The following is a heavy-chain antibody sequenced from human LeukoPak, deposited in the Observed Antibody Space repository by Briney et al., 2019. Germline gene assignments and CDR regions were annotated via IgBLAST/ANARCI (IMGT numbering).Heavy chain of an antibody. CDR3: ARAPEFGATGGYYFDY. CDR2: IYYSGGT. J-gene: IGHJ4*02. D-gene: IGHD1-26*01. V-gene: IGHV4-59*02. CDR1: GGSVSSYY. Sequence: NPSETLSLTCTVSGGSVSSYYWSWIRQPPGKGLEWIGYIYYSGGTNYNPSLNSRVTISVDTSKNQFSLKLSSVTAADTAVYYCARAPEFGATGGYYFDYWGQGTLVTVSS.